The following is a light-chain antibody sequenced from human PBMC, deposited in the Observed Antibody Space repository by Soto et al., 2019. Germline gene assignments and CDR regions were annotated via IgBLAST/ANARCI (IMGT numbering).Light chain of an antibody. J-gene: IGKJ4*01. CDR2: GAS. CDR1: QSVTSNY. Sequence: EIVMTQSPATLSVSPGESATLSCRASQSVTSNYLAWYQQKPGQAPRLLFFGASIRATGIPDRFSGSGSGTDFTLTISRLEPEDFAVYYCQQFSSYPLTFGGGTKVDIK. V-gene: IGKV3-20*01. CDR3: QQFSSYPLT.